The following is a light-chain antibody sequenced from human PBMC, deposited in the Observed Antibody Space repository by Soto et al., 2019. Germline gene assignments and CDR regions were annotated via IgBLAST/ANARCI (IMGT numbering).Light chain of an antibody. CDR3: QQSYSPPPVT. Sequence: DIQMTQSPSSVSASVGDKFTITCRASQDIGNFLAWYQQTPGKAPRLLIYAASSLQSGVPSRFSGSGSGTDFTLTISSLQPEDFATYYCQQSYSPPPVTFGQGTRLEIK. J-gene: IGKJ5*01. CDR2: AAS. CDR1: QDIGNF. V-gene: IGKV1-12*01.